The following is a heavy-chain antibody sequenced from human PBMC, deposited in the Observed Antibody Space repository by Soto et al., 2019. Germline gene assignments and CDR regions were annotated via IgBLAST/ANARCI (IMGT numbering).Heavy chain of an antibody. Sequence: SVKVSCKASEGTFSSYTISWVRQAPGQGLEWMGRIIPILGIANYAQKFQGRVTITADKSASTAYMELSSLRSEDTAVYYCARGAPGYYDFWSGYLPGGYWGQGTLVTVS. CDR1: EGTFSSYT. J-gene: IGHJ4*02. D-gene: IGHD3-3*01. V-gene: IGHV1-69*02. CDR3: ARGAPGYYDFWSGYLPGGY. CDR2: IIPILGIA.